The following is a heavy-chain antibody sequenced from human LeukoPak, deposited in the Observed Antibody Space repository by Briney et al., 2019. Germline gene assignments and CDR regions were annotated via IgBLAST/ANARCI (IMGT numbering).Heavy chain of an antibody. Sequence: SETLSLTCTVSGGSISSYYWSWIRQPPGKGLEWIGYIYYSGSTNYNPSLKSRVTISVDTSKNQFSLKLSSVTAADTAVYYCARGLSYYDFWSGYTHWGQGTLVTVSS. V-gene: IGHV4-59*01. CDR1: GGSISSYY. CDR2: IYYSGST. J-gene: IGHJ4*02. D-gene: IGHD3-3*01. CDR3: ARGLSYYDFWSGYTH.